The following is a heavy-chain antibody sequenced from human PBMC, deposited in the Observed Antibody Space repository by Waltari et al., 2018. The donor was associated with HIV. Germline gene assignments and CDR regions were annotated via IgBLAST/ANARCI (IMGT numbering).Heavy chain of an antibody. CDR2: IYSSGNT. CDR1: GGSINNDY. Sequence: QVLLQESGPGLVKPSETLSLTCTVSGGSINNDYWSWIRQPAGKGLEWIGRIYSSGNTNYNPSLKSRLSMSVDTSKNQFSLILTSVTAADTAVYYCARAWTTVTGGWFDPWGQGTLVIVSS. D-gene: IGHD4-17*01. J-gene: IGHJ5*02. V-gene: IGHV4-4*07. CDR3: ARAWTTVTGGWFDP.